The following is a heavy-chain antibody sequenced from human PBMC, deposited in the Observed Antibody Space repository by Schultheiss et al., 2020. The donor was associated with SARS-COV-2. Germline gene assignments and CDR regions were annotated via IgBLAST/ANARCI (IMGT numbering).Heavy chain of an antibody. CDR2: INSDGSST. CDR3: AKDPFYVWRDAFDI. V-gene: IGHV3-74*01. Sequence: GGSLRLSCAASGFTFSSYWMHWVRQAPGKGLVWVSRINSDGSSTSYADSVKGRFTISRDNAKNTLYLQMNSLRAEDTAVYYCAKDPFYVWRDAFDIWGQGTMVTVSS. J-gene: IGHJ3*02. D-gene: IGHD3-16*01. CDR1: GFTFSSYW.